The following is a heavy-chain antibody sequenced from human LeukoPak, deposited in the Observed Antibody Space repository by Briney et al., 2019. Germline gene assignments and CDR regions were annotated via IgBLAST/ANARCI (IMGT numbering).Heavy chain of an antibody. CDR1: GGSISSYY. CDR3: ARETEYYYDSSGYYYYYYMDV. D-gene: IGHD3-22*01. J-gene: IGHJ6*03. V-gene: IGHV4-4*07. Sequence: SETLPLTCTVSGGSISSYYWSWIRQPAGKGLEWIGRIYTSGSTNYNPSLKSRVTMSVDTSKNQFSLKLSSVTAADTAVYYCARETEYYYDSSGYYYYYYMDVWGKGTTVTVSS. CDR2: IYTSGST.